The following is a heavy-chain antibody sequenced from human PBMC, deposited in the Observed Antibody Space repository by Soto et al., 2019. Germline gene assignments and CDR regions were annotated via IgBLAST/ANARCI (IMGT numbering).Heavy chain of an antibody. J-gene: IGHJ4*02. CDR3: ARFGGHTVTNDY. CDR2: INHSGST. V-gene: IGHV4-34*01. D-gene: IGHD4-17*01. Sequence: ETLSLTCAVYGGSFSGYYWSWIRRPPGKGLEWIGEINHSGSTNYNPSLKSRVTVSVDTSKNQFSLKLNSVTAADTAVYYCARFGGHTVTNDYWSQGTLVTVSS. CDR1: GGSFSGYY.